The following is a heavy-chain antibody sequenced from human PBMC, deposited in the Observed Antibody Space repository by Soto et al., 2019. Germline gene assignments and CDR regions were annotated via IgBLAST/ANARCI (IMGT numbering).Heavy chain of an antibody. Sequence: SETLSLTCTVSGGSISSYYWSWIRQPPGKGLEWIGYIYYSGSTNYNPSLKSRVTISVDTSKNQFSLKLSSVTAADTAVYYCAREAQHGMDVWGQGTTVTRLL. CDR2: IYYSGST. V-gene: IGHV4-59*01. J-gene: IGHJ6*02. CDR1: GGSISSYY. CDR3: AREAQHGMDV.